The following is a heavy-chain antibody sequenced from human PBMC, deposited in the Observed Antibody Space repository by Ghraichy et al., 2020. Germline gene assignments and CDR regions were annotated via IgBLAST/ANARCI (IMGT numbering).Heavy chain of an antibody. CDR3: ARASTEVEGDAFDI. D-gene: IGHD2-8*02. CDR1: GGSISSGGYY. CDR2: IYYSGST. V-gene: IGHV4-31*01. Sequence: SETLSLTCTVSGGSISSGGYYWSWIRQHPGKGLEWIGYIYYSGSTYYNPSLESQVTISVDTSKNQFSLKLNFLTAADTAVYYCARASTEVEGDAFDIWGQGTMVTVSS. J-gene: IGHJ3*02.